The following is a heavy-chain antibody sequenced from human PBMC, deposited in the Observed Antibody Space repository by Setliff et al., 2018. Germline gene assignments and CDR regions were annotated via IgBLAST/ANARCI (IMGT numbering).Heavy chain of an antibody. CDR2: ISRDTDYT. CDR1: GFSFNNYY. V-gene: IGHV3-21*01. Sequence: GGSLRLSCAASGFSFNNYYMTWVRQAPGKGLEWISGISRDTDYTYYAESVKGRFTIFRDNAKNSVYLQMNRLRAEDTAVYYCARISRLYTSSWDDYWGRGTLVT. J-gene: IGHJ4*02. D-gene: IGHD6-13*01. CDR3: ARISRLYTSSWDDY.